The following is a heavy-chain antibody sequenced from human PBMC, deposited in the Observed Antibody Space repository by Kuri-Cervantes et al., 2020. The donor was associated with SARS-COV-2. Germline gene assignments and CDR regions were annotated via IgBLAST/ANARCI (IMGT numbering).Heavy chain of an antibody. Sequence: SETLSLTCTVSGGSISSSSYYWGWIRQPPGKGLEWIGSIYYSGSTYYNPSLKSRVTISVDTSKNQFSLKLSSVTAADTAVYYCARDKKKGVAAAGINYYGMDVWGQGTTVTVSS. D-gene: IGHD6-13*01. V-gene: IGHV4-39*07. CDR1: GGSISSSSYY. J-gene: IGHJ6*02. CDR2: IYYSGST. CDR3: ARDKKKGVAAAGINYYGMDV.